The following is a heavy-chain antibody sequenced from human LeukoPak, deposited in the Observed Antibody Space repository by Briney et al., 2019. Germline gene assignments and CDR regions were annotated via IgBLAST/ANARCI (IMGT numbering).Heavy chain of an antibody. CDR2: INHSGST. V-gene: IGHV4-34*01. CDR3: AILMGSGWSVPPSDY. CDR1: GGSFSGYY. J-gene: IGHJ4*02. Sequence: SETLSLTCAVYGGSFSGYYWSWIRQPPGKGLEWIGEINHSGSTNYSPSLKSRVTISVDTSKNQFSLKLSSVTAADTAVYYCAILMGSGWSVPPSDYWGQGTLVTVSS. D-gene: IGHD6-19*01.